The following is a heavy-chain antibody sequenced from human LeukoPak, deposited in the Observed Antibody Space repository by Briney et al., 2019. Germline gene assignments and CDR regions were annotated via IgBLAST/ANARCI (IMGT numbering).Heavy chain of an antibody. J-gene: IGHJ4*02. CDR3: ARVWYSGSYPVDY. CDR2: ISSSGSTI. V-gene: IGHV3-48*04. CDR1: GFTFSNYG. D-gene: IGHD1-26*01. Sequence: GGTLRLSCAASGFTFSNYGMNWIRQAPGKGLEWVSYISSSGSTIYYADSVKGRFTISRDNAKNSLYQQMNSLRAEDTAVYYCARVWYSGSYPVDYWGQGTLVTVSS.